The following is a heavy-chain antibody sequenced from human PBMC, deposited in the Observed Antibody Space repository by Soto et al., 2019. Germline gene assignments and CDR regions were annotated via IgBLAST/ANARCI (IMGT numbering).Heavy chain of an antibody. CDR2: IIPIFGTA. CDR3: ARVGTISSSGYSYGYVDYYYGMDV. CDR1: GGTFSSYA. D-gene: IGHD5-18*01. V-gene: IGHV1-69*13. Sequence: SVKVSCKASGGTFSSYAISWVRQAPGQGLEWMGGIIPIFGTANYAQKFQGRVTITADESTSTAYMELSSLRSEDTAVYYCARVGTISSSGYSYGYVDYYYGMDVWGQGTKVTVSS. J-gene: IGHJ6*02.